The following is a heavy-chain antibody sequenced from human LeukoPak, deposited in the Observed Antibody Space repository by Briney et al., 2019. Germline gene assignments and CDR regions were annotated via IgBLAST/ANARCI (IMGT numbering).Heavy chain of an antibody. J-gene: IGHJ6*02. D-gene: IGHD3-22*01. CDR2: IYHSGST. Sequence: PSETLSLTCAVTGGSISSGGYSWSWIRQPPGKGLEWIVYIYHSGSTYYNPSLKSRVTISVDRSKNQFSLKLSSVTAADTAVYYCARAPMGSGYYLYYYGMDVWGQGTTVTVSS. V-gene: IGHV4-30-2*01. CDR3: ARAPMGSGYYLYYYGMDV. CDR1: GGSISSGGYS.